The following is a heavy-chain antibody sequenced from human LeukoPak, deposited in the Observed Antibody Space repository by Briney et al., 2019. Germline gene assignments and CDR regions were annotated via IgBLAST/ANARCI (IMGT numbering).Heavy chain of an antibody. Sequence: VASVKVSCKASGYTFTGYYMHWVRQAPGQGLEWMGWINPNSGGTNYAQKFQGRVTMTRDTSISTAYMELSRLRSDDTAVYYCALSSYYDSSHYSKNWFDPWGQGTLVTVSS. D-gene: IGHD3-22*01. CDR3: ALSSYYDSSHYSKNWFDP. J-gene: IGHJ5*02. CDR2: INPNSGGT. V-gene: IGHV1-2*02. CDR1: GYTFTGYY.